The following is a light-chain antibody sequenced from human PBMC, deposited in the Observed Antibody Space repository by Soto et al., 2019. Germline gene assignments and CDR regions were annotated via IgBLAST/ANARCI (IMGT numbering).Light chain of an antibody. CDR2: KVS. CDR1: QSLVHSDGNTH. J-gene: IGKJ2*01. CDR3: MQVTPWPYP. V-gene: IGKV2-30*02. Sequence: DVVMTQSPLSLPVTLGQPASISCRSTQSLVHSDGNTHLNWFQQRPGQSPRRLICKVSNRDSGVPDRFGGSASGTDFTRKISGGGAEMLGFFYCMQVTPWPYPFGQGPKRGI.